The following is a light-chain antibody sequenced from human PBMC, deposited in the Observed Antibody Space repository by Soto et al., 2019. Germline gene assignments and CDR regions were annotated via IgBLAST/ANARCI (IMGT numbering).Light chain of an antibody. CDR3: QQYSSY. Sequence: DIQMTQSPSTLSASVGDRVTITCRASQSINGWLAWYQQKPGKAPKVLISQVSNLESGVPSRFSGSGSGTEFTLTNTSLQPDDSATYYCQQYSSYFGGGTKVEIK. V-gene: IGKV1-5*01. CDR2: QVS. CDR1: QSINGW. J-gene: IGKJ4*01.